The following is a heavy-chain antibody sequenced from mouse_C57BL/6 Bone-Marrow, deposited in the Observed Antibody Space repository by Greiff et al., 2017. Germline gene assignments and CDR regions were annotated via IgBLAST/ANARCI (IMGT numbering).Heavy chain of an antibody. CDR1: GYTFTSYW. CDR3: ARGDDGYYFGY. D-gene: IGHD2-3*01. J-gene: IGHJ2*01. Sequence: QVQLQQSGAELARPGASVKLSCKASGYTFTSYWITWVKQRPGQGLEWIGDIYPGSGSTNYNEKFKSKATLTVDTSSSTAYMQLSSLTSEDSAVXDCARGDDGYYFGYWGQGTTLTVSS. CDR2: IYPGSGST. V-gene: IGHV1-55*01.